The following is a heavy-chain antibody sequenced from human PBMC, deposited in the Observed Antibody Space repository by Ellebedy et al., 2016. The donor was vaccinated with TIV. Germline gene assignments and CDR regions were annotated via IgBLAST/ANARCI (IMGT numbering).Heavy chain of an antibody. V-gene: IGHV3-7*01. CDR2: IKQDGSEK. CDR3: ATDGSYGDYRSPTHAFEI. J-gene: IGHJ3*02. CDR1: GFTFSNYW. D-gene: IGHD4-17*01. Sequence: GGSLRLSCEASGFTFSNYWMTWVRQAPGKGLEWVANIKQDGSEKYYVDSVKGRFTISRDNAKNSLYLQMNSLRAEDTAVYYCATDGSYGDYRSPTHAFEIWGQGTMVTVSS.